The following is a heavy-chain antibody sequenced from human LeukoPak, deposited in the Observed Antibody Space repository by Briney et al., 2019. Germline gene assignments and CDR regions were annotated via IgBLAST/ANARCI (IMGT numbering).Heavy chain of an antibody. D-gene: IGHD6-19*01. CDR3: AKDRGEQWLVTSFDY. V-gene: IGHV3-30*18. CDR2: ILYDGSNK. CDR1: GFTFSIYG. Sequence: GRSLRLSCAPSGFTFSIYGIHWVRHAPGKGLEGVAEILYDGSNKYYVDSVKGRFTISRDNPKNTLYLQMNSLRDEDTAVYYCAKDRGEQWLVTSFDYWGQGTLVTVSS. J-gene: IGHJ4*02.